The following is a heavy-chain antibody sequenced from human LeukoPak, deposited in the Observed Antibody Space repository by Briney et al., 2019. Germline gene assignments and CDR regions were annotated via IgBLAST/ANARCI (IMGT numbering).Heavy chain of an antibody. Sequence: PSETLSLTCTVSGGSISSYYWSWIRQPPGKGLEWIGEINHSGSTNYNPSLKSRVTISVDTSKNQFSLKLSSVTAADTAVYYCARGGGDYDILTGYYPFDYWGQGTLVTVSS. CDR1: GGSISSYY. D-gene: IGHD3-9*01. CDR2: INHSGST. CDR3: ARGGGDYDILTGYYPFDY. V-gene: IGHV4-34*01. J-gene: IGHJ4*02.